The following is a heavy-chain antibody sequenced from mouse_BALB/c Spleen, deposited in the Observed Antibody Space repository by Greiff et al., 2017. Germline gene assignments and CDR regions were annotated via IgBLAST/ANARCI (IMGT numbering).Heavy chain of an antibody. J-gene: IGHJ3*01. Sequence: EVKLVESGPSLVKPSQTLSLTCSVTGDSITSGYWNWIRKFPGNKLEYMGYISYSGSTYYNPSLKSRISITRDTSKNQYYLQLNSVTTEDTATYYCAREGTTVAGGFAYWGQGTLVTVSA. CDR3: AREGTTVAGGFAY. CDR2: ISYSGST. D-gene: IGHD1-1*01. CDR1: GDSITSGY. V-gene: IGHV3-8*02.